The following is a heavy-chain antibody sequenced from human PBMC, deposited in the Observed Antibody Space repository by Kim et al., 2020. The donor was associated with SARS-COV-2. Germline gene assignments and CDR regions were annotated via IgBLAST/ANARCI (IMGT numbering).Heavy chain of an antibody. CDR1: GFTFTSSA. CDR2: IVVGSGNT. V-gene: IGHV1-58*01. J-gene: IGHJ3*02. Sequence: SVKVSCKASGFTFTSSAVQWVRQARGQRLEWIGWIVVGSGNTNYAQKFQERVTITRDMSTSTAYMELSSLRSEDTAVYYCAADYLPLLPAAIGSGNGPGDAFDIWGQGTMVTVSS. D-gene: IGHD2-2*02. CDR3: AADYLPLLPAAIGSGNGPGDAFDI.